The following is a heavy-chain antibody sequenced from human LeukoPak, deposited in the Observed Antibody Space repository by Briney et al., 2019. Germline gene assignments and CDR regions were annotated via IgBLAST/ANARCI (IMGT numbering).Heavy chain of an antibody. J-gene: IGHJ5*02. CDR2: INHSGST. D-gene: IGHD6-13*01. CDR3: ARGHRDSSNLYYTSPWFDP. Sequence: SETLSLTCAVYGGSFSDYYWSWIRQPPGKGLEWIGEINHSGSTNYNPSLKSRVTISVDTSKNQFSLKLRSVTAADTAVYYCARGHRDSSNLYYTSPWFDPWGQGILVTVSS. CDR1: GGSFSDYY. V-gene: IGHV4-34*01.